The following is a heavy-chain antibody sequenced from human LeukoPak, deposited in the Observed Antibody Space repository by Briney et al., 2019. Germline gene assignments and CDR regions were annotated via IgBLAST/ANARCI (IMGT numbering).Heavy chain of an antibody. CDR1: GFTFSSYW. CDR2: ISYDVGKK. CDR3: AKDDYYDTSGYRD. J-gene: IGHJ4*02. Sequence: GGSLRLSCAASGFTFSSYWMSWVRQAPGKGLEWVAVISYDVGKKYYADSVKGRFTISRDNSKNTLYLQMNSLRAEDTAVYYCAKDDYYDTSGYRDWGQGTLVTVSS. D-gene: IGHD3-22*01. V-gene: IGHV3-30*18.